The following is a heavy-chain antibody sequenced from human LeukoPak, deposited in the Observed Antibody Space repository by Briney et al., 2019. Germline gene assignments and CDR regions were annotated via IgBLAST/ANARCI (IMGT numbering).Heavy chain of an antibody. CDR2: ISYDGSYK. Sequence: PGGSLRLSCAASGFTFSYYTMHWVRQAPGKGLEWVALISYDGSYKYYADSVKGRFTISRDNSKSTVYLEMNSLRAEDTAVYYCARVDVQRHLWSYYFDYWGQGTLVTVSS. J-gene: IGHJ4*02. D-gene: IGHD5-18*01. CDR3: ARVDVQRHLWSYYFDY. V-gene: IGHV3-30*04. CDR1: GFTFSYYT.